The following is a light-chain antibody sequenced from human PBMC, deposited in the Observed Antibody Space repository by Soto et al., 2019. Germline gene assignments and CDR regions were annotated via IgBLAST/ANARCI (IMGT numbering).Light chain of an antibody. Sequence: QAVVTQEPSLTVSPGGTVTLTCGSSAGAVTSGHYPYWFQQKTDQAPMTLIYDASDKHSWTPARFSGSLVGGKAALTLSAAQPEDEADYYCLLFFSGTWVFGGGTKVTVL. CDR1: AGAVTSGHY. CDR2: DAS. V-gene: IGLV7-46*01. J-gene: IGLJ3*02. CDR3: LLFFSGTWV.